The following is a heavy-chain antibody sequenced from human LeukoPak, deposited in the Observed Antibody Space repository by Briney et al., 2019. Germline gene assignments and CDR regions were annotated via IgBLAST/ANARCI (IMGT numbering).Heavy chain of an antibody. V-gene: IGHV3-23*01. CDR1: GFTFSNYV. J-gene: IGHJ4*02. D-gene: IGHD6-19*01. CDR2: ISGSGDST. CDR3: AKVRAPSGWFNSDY. Sequence: GGSLRLSCVASGFTFSNYVMNWVRQAPGKGLEWVSGISGSGDSTYYADSVKGRFTISRDNSKNTLFLQMNSLRAEDTAAYYCAKVRAPSGWFNSDYWGQGTLVTVSS.